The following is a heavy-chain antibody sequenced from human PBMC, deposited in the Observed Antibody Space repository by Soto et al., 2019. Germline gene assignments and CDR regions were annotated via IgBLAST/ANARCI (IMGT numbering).Heavy chain of an antibody. CDR1: GYTFTSYA. V-gene: IGHV1-3*01. CDR3: AKELGGYYYYGMDV. D-gene: IGHD3-16*01. CDR2: INAGNGNT. J-gene: IGHJ6*02. Sequence: ASVKVSCKASGYTFTSYAIHWVRQAPGQRLEWMGWINAGNGNTKYSQKFQGRVTITRDTSASTAYMELSSLRSEDTAVYYCAKELGGYYYYGMDVWGQGTTVTVSS.